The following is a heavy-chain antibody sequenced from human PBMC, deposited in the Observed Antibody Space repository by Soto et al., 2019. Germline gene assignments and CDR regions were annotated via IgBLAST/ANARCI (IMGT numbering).Heavy chain of an antibody. J-gene: IGHJ6*02. V-gene: IGHV4-30-4*01. CDR1: GGSITSGDYY. Sequence: QVQLLGSGPGLVKPSQTLSLTCTVSGGSITSGDYYWSWVRQPPGKGLEWIGYIHYSGSTYYNPCRRVRVIISVYTSKNQFALKLGSVTAADTAVYYCASYGSGRVYGMDVWGRGTTVTVSS. CDR3: ASYGSGRVYGMDV. D-gene: IGHD3-10*01. CDR2: IHYSGST.